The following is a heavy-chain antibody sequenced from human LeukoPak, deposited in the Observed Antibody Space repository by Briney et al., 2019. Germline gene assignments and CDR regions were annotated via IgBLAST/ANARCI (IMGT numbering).Heavy chain of an antibody. V-gene: IGHV3-23*01. D-gene: IGHD6-6*01. CDR2: ISGSGGST. J-gene: IGHJ6*02. CDR3: AKGTSIAQSYYYGMDV. Sequence: SGGSLRLSCAASGFTFSSYAMSWVRQAPGKGLEWVSAISGSGGSTYYADSVKGRFTISRDNSKNTLYLQMNSLRAEDTAVYYCAKGTSIAQSYYYGMDVWGQGTTVTVSS. CDR1: GFTFSSYA.